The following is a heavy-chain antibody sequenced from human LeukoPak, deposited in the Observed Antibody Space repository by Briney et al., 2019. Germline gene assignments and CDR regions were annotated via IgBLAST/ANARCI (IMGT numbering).Heavy chain of an antibody. Sequence: PSETLSLTCTVSGGSISSYYWSWIRQPPGKGLEWIGYIYYSGSTNYNPSLKSRVTISVDTSKNQFSLKLSSLTAADTALYYCSRSRDGYNSSAFDIWGQGTMVTVSP. CDR1: GGSISSYY. CDR2: IYYSGST. V-gene: IGHV4-59*01. J-gene: IGHJ3*02. D-gene: IGHD5-24*01. CDR3: SRSRDGYNSSAFDI.